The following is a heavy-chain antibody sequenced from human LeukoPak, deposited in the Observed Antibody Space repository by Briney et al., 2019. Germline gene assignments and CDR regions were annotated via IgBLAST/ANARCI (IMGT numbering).Heavy chain of an antibody. Sequence: PGASLRLSCAASGFTFCSYWMHWVRQAPGKGLVWVSRINSDGSSISYADSVKGRSTISRDNAKDTLYLQMNSLRAEDTAVYYCTRDREQQPTYDYWGQGTLVTVSS. V-gene: IGHV3-74*01. J-gene: IGHJ4*02. CDR3: TRDREQQPTYDY. D-gene: IGHD6-13*01. CDR1: GFTFCSYW. CDR2: INSDGSSI.